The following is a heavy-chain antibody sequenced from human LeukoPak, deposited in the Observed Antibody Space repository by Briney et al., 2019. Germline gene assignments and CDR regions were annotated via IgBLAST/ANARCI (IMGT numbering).Heavy chain of an antibody. D-gene: IGHD4/OR15-4a*01. CDR1: EFTFSKSW. V-gene: IGHV3-15*01. J-gene: IGHJ4*02. CDR2: IKRKIEGETT. CDR3: TADLEVSSGTNPDS. Sequence: PGGSLRLSCAASEFTFSKSWMNWVRQAPGMGLEWVGRIKRKIEGETTDYAAPVKGRFTTSKDDSTNTLYLHMNSLRFEDTAVYYCTADLEVSSGTNPDSWGQGTLVTVSS.